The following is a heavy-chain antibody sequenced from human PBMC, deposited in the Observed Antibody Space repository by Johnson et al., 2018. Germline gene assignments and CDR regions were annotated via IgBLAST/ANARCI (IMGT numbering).Heavy chain of an antibody. CDR3: ARGCRYTSCYRTDYVQH. CDR1: GFTFDGFS. CDR2: ISSSGTTT. Sequence: VQLVESGGGLVQPGGSLRLSCAASGFTFDGFSMNWVRQAPGKGLEWVTHISSSGTTTYYADSVRGRFTISRDNAKNSLYLEVNSLRDEDTAVYYCARGCRYTSCYRTDYVQHWGQGTLVTVSS. V-gene: IGHV3-48*02. D-gene: IGHD2-2*02. J-gene: IGHJ1*01.